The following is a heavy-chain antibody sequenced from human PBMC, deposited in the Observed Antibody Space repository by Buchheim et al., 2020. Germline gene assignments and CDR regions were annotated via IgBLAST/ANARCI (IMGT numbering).Heavy chain of an antibody. CDR3: AGGSSGRDY. V-gene: IGHV3-30*03. D-gene: IGHD1-26*01. Sequence: QVQLVESGGGVVQPGRSLRLSCAASGFTFSSYGMHWVRQAPGKGLEWVAVISYDGSNKYYADSVKGRFTISRDNAKNSLYLQTNSLRADDTALYYCAGGSSGRDYWGQGTL. CDR1: GFTFSSYG. CDR2: ISYDGSNK. J-gene: IGHJ4*02.